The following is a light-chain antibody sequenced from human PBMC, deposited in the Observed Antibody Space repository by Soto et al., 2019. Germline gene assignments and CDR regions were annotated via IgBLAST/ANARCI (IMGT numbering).Light chain of an antibody. J-gene: IGLJ1*01. CDR1: SSDVGGYNY. CDR3: SSYAGNYIYV. V-gene: IGLV2-14*01. CDR2: EVS. Sequence: QSVLTQPASVSGSLGQSITISCTGTSSDVGGYNYVSWYQLHPGKAPKLMIYEVSNRPSGVSNRFSGSKSGNTASLTISGLQAEDEADYYCSSYAGNYIYVFATGTKVTVL.